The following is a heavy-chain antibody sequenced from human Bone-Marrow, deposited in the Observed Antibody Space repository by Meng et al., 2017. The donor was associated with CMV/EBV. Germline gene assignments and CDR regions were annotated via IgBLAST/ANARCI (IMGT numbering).Heavy chain of an antibody. CDR1: GFTFSSYG. Sequence: GESLKISCAASGFTFSSYGMHWVRQAPGKGLEWVANIKQDGSEKYYVDSVKGRFTISRDNAKNSLYLQMNSLRAEDTAVYYCARDSHRLYDFWSGYEYYYYYYGMDVWGQGTTVTVSS. D-gene: IGHD3-3*01. CDR2: IKQDGSEK. J-gene: IGHJ6*02. CDR3: ARDSHRLYDFWSGYEYYYYYYGMDV. V-gene: IGHV3-7*01.